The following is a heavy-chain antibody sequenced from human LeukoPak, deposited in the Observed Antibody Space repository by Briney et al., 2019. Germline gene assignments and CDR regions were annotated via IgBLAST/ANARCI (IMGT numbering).Heavy chain of an antibody. D-gene: IGHD6-13*01. CDR3: ARQVYIAAADLDI. Sequence: SETLSLTCAVYGGSFSGYYWSWIRQPPGKGLEWIGEINHSGSTNYNPSLKSRVTISVDTSKNQFSLKLSSVTAADTAVYYCARQVYIAAADLDIWGQGTMVTVSS. CDR1: GGSFSGYY. CDR2: INHSGST. J-gene: IGHJ3*02. V-gene: IGHV4-34*01.